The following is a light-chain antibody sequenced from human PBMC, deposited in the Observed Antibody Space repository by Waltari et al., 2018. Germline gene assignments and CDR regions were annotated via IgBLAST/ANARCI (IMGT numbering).Light chain of an antibody. V-gene: IGKV2-30*01. Sequence: DVVLTQSPLSLPVTLGQPASISCTSSQGLVYSDGNIYLSWFHQRPGQSPRRLIHKISKRNSGVPDRFTGSGSGTDFTLRSSRVEAEDVGVYYCMQGTHWPWTFGQGTRVEIK. CDR2: KIS. J-gene: IGKJ1*01. CDR1: QGLVYSDGNIY. CDR3: MQGTHWPWT.